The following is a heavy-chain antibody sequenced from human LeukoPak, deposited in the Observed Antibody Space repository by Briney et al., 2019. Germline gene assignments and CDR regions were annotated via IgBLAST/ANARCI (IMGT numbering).Heavy chain of an antibody. CDR1: GFIFTSWY. D-gene: IGHD5-18*01. CDR2: INSDGSNR. V-gene: IGHV3-74*01. J-gene: IGHJ4*02. CDR3: SRAKVGYTDIDG. Sequence: GGSLRLSCAACGFIFTSWYMIWIRQTPGKGLVWVSRINSDGSNRNYADSVKGRFTISRDNAKNALYLQMDSLRAEDAAVYYCSRAKVGYTDIDGCGQGSLVTVSS.